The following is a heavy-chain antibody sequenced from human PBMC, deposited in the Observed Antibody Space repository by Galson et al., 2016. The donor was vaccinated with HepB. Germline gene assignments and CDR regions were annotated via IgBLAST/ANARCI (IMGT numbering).Heavy chain of an antibody. V-gene: IGHV3-21*01. Sequence: SLRLSCAASGFSFSNYNMNWVRQAPGKGPERVSSISGTSTHIYYADSVKGRFTISRDNAKNSLYLQMNSLRAEDTAMYYCARDRIIMLRGVINWLDPWGQGTLVTVS. J-gene: IGHJ5*02. CDR1: GFSFSNYN. D-gene: IGHD3-10*01. CDR2: ISGTSTHI. CDR3: ARDRIIMLRGVINWLDP.